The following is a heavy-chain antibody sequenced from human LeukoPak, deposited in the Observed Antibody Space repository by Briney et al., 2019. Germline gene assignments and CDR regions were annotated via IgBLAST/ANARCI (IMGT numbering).Heavy chain of an antibody. D-gene: IGHD4-11*01. CDR2: ISSSSSYI. CDR3: ARDLPYSNIGADY. J-gene: IGHJ4*02. Sequence: PGGSLRLSCAASGFTFSSYSMNWVRQAPGKGLEWVSSISSSSSYIYYADSVKGRFTISRDNAKNSLYLRMNSLRAEDTAVYYCARDLPYSNIGADYWGQGTLVTVSS. V-gene: IGHV3-21*01. CDR1: GFTFSSYS.